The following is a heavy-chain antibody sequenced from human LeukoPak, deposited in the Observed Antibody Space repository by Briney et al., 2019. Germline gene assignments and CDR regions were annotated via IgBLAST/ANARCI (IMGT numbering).Heavy chain of an antibody. V-gene: IGHV3-21*01. CDR1: GFTFSSYT. Sequence: GGSLRLSCAASGFTFSSYTMNWVRQAPGKGLEWVSSISPTTAYIYYADSVKGRFTVSRDNAKNSLYLQMHSLRAEDTAVYYCATSYYMDVWGKGATVTVSS. CDR2: ISPTTAYI. CDR3: ATSYYMDV. J-gene: IGHJ6*03.